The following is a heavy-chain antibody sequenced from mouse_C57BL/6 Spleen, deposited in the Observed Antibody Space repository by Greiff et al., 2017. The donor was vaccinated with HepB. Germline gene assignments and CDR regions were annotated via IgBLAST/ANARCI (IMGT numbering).Heavy chain of an antibody. J-gene: IGHJ2*01. CDR2: ISSGGDYI. CDR3: AREGDYDPYYFAY. CDR1: GFTFSSYA. Sequence: EVMLVESGAGLVKPGGSLKLSCAASGFTFSSYAMSWVRQTPEKRLEWVAYISSGGDYIYYADTVKGRFTISRDNARNTLYLQMSSLKSEDTAMYSCAREGDYDPYYFAYWGQGTTLTVSS. V-gene: IGHV5S21*01. D-gene: IGHD2-4*01.